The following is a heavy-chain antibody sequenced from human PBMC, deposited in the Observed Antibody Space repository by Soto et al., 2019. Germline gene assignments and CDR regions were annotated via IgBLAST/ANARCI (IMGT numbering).Heavy chain of an antibody. CDR3: ARVRWSRFGEARWFDP. V-gene: IGHV3-74*01. CDR2: INSDGSST. D-gene: IGHD3-10*01. J-gene: IGHJ5*02. CDR1: GFTFSSYW. Sequence: EVQLVESGGGLVQPGGSLRLSCAASGFTFSSYWMHWVRQAPGKGLVWVSRINSDGSSTSYADSVKGRFTISRDNAKNTLYRQMNSLRAEDTAVYYCARVRWSRFGEARWFDPWGQGTLVTVSS.